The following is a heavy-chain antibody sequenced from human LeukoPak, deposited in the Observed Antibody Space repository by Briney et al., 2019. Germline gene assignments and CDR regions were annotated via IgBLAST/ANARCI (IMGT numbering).Heavy chain of an antibody. J-gene: IGHJ4*02. D-gene: IGHD4-23*01. CDR3: ARGGKATVVTM. CDR2: IYSSGST. CDR1: GGSINSYY. V-gene: IGHV4-4*07. Sequence: PSETLTLTCTVSGGSINSYYWSWIRQPAGKGLEWIGRIYSSGSTNYNPSLKSRVSMSVDTSKNQFSLKLTSVTAADTAVYYCARGGKATVVTMWGQGILVTVSS.